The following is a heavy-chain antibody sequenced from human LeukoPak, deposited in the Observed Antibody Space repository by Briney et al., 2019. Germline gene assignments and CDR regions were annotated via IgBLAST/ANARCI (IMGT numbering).Heavy chain of an antibody. CDR3: ARDTTYYYDSSGYPYDAFDI. Sequence: ASVKVSCKASGYTFTGYYMHWVRQAPGQGLEWMGWINPNSGGTNYAQKFQGRVTMTRDTSTSTAYMELSRLRSDDTAVYYCARDTTYYYDSSGYPYDAFDIWGQGTMVTVSS. J-gene: IGHJ3*02. CDR1: GYTFTGYY. CDR2: INPNSGGT. V-gene: IGHV1-2*02. D-gene: IGHD3-22*01.